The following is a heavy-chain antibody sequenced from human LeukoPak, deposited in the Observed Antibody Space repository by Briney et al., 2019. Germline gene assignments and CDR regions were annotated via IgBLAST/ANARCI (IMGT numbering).Heavy chain of an antibody. CDR3: ARGRRDSSGYLLQQKNNWFDP. CDR1: GGSFSGYY. Sequence: PSETLSLTCAVYGGSFSGYYWSWIRQPPGKGLEWIGEINQSGSTNYNPSLKSRVTISVDTSKNKFSLKLSSVTAADTAVYYCARGRRDSSGYLLQQKNNWFDPWGQGTLVTVSS. J-gene: IGHJ5*02. CDR2: INQSGST. D-gene: IGHD3-22*01. V-gene: IGHV4-34*01.